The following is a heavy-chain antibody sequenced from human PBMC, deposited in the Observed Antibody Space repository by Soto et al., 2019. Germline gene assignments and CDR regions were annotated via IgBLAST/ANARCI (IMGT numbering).Heavy chain of an antibody. CDR2: IYHSGST. D-gene: IGHD7-27*01. Sequence: QVQLQESGPGLVKPSGTLSLTCAVSGGSISSSNWWSWVRQPPGKGLEWIGEIYHSGSTNYNPSLNSRVTKSVDKSKNQFSLKLSSVTAADTAVYYCARGDNWGRSGRGDYFDYWGQGTLVTVSS. CDR3: ARGDNWGRSGRGDYFDY. CDR1: GGSISSSNW. V-gene: IGHV4-4*02. J-gene: IGHJ4*02.